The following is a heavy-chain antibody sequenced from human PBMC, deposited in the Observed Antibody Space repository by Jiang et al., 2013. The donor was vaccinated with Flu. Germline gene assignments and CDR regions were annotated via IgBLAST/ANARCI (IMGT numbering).Heavy chain of an antibody. CDR1: GFTFSSYS. CDR2: ISSTSSYI. D-gene: IGHD6-19*01. J-gene: IGHJ6*02. V-gene: IGHV3-21*01. CDR3: VRDLSLIAVAVHYSGMDV. Sequence: VQLVESGGGLVKPGGSLRLSCAASGFTFSSYSMHWVRQAPGKGLEWVSSISSTSSYIFYADSVKGRFTISRDYAKNSLYLQMNSLRAEDTAVYYCVRDLSLIAVAVHYSGMDVWGQGTTVIVSS.